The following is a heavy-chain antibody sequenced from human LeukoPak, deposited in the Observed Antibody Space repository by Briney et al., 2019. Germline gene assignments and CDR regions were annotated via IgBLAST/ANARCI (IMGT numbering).Heavy chain of an antibody. CDR1: GDSISSTRYY. CDR2: IYYSGST. J-gene: IGHJ4*02. V-gene: IGHV4-39*07. D-gene: IGHD2-15*01. Sequence: SETLSLTCTVSGDSISSTRYYWGWIRQAPGKGLEWIGTIYYSGSTYYNPSLKSRVTISVDTSKNQFSLKLSSVTAADTAVYYCARCSGGSCSHWGQGTLVTVSS. CDR3: ARCSGGSCSH.